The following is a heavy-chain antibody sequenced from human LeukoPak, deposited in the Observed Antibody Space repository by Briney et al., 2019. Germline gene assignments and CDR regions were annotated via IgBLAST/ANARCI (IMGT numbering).Heavy chain of an antibody. CDR3: ARAGKYQLLSSFYYYYYMDV. CDR2: IYYSGST. CDR1: GGSISSYY. J-gene: IGHJ6*03. Sequence: PSETLSLTCTVSGGSISSYYWSWIRQPPGKGLEWIGYIYYSGSTNYNPSLTSRVTISVDTSKNQFSLRLSSVTAADTAVYYCARAGKYQLLSSFYYYYYMDVWGKGTTVTISS. D-gene: IGHD2-2*01. V-gene: IGHV4-59*01.